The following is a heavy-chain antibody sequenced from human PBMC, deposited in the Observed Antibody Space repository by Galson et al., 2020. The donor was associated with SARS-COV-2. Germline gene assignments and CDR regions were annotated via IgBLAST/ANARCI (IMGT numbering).Heavy chain of an antibody. CDR2: IYYTGST. CDR1: GGSISGTDYY. CDR3: ARDVGATCYCYEGIDV. Sequence: SETLSLTCTVSGGSISGTDYYWSWIRQAPGKGLEWIAYIYYTGSTHYNPSLKSRVTISVDTSKNQFSLKMKSVTAADTAVYYCARDVGATCYCYEGIDVWGEGTTVTVSS. V-gene: IGHV4-30-4*01. J-gene: IGHJ6*01. D-gene: IGHD1-26*01.